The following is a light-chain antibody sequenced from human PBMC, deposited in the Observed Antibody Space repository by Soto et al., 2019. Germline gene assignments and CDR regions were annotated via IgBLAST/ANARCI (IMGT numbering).Light chain of an antibody. Sequence: EIVLTQSPGTLALSPVEGATLSCRASQSVSSNYLAWYQQRPGQAPRLVIFGASSRATGIPDRFSGSGSGTDFPLTISRLEPEDFAVYYCQQYGSSPLTFGGGTKVDIK. J-gene: IGKJ4*01. CDR3: QQYGSSPLT. V-gene: IGKV3-20*01. CDR1: QSVSSNY. CDR2: GAS.